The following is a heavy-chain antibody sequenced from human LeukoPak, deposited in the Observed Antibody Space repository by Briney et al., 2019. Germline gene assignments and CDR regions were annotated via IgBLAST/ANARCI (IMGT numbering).Heavy chain of an antibody. Sequence: GGSLRLSCAASGFTFSSYAMSWVRQAPGKGLEWVSLFYSTDTTYYADSVKGRFTISRDNSKNTLYLQMNSLRAEDTAMYYCARSSWPYYFDYWGQGTLVTVSS. V-gene: IGHV3-53*01. J-gene: IGHJ4*02. D-gene: IGHD5-12*01. CDR2: FYSTDTT. CDR3: ARSSWPYYFDY. CDR1: GFTFSSYA.